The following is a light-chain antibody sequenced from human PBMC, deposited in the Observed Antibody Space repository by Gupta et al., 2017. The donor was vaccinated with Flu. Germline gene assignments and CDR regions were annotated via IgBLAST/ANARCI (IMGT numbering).Light chain of an antibody. Sequence: QSVLAQPPSASATPGPRVTITCSGSRANIGSNAVDWYQQVPGTSATLLVYGSNHRPSGVPDRFAGSKSGTSASLVIRGLQSEDEADYYCAAWDDSLNGHYVFGTGTKVTVL. CDR3: AAWDDSLNGHYV. CDR1: RANIGSNA. CDR2: GSN. V-gene: IGLV1-44*01. J-gene: IGLJ1*01.